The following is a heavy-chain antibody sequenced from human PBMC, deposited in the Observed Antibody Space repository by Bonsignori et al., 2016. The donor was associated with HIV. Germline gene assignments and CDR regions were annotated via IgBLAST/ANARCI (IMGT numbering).Heavy chain of an antibody. Sequence: WIRQPPGKGLEWVANIKQDGSEKYYVDSVKGRFTISRDNAKNSLYLQMNSLRAEDTAVYYCARDLGGPPAPHLWFGELAGFDYWGQGTLVTVSS. D-gene: IGHD3-10*01. J-gene: IGHJ4*02. CDR3: ARDLGGPPAPHLWFGELAGFDY. V-gene: IGHV3-7*01. CDR2: IKQDGSEK.